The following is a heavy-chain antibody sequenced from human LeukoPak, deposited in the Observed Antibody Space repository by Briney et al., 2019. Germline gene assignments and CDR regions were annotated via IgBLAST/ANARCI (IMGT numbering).Heavy chain of an antibody. V-gene: IGHV3-9*01. CDR2: ISWNSGSI. CDR1: GFTFDDYA. CDR3: AKDMGPIVATINSGNDY. J-gene: IGHJ4*02. Sequence: QPGGSLRLSCAASGFTFDDYAMHWVRQAPGKGLEWVSGISWNSGSIGYADSVKGRFTISRDNAKNSLYLQMNSLRAEDTALYYCAKDMGPIVATINSGNDYWGQGTLVTVSS. D-gene: IGHD5-12*01.